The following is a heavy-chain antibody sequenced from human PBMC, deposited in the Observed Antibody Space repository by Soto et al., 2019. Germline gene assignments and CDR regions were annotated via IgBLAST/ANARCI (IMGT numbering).Heavy chain of an antibody. J-gene: IGHJ5*02. Sequence: ASVKVSCKASGYTFTSYAMHWVRQAPGQRLEWMGWINAGNGNTKYSQKFQGRVTFTRDTSANTAYMELSSLRSEDTAVYYCARSSASSVDWFEPWGQGTLVTVSS. CDR2: INAGNGNT. CDR1: GYTFTSYA. V-gene: IGHV1-3*01. D-gene: IGHD6-19*01. CDR3: ARSSASSVDWFEP.